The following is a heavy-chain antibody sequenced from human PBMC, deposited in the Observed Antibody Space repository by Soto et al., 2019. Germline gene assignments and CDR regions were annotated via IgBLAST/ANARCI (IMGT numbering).Heavy chain of an antibody. J-gene: IGHJ4*02. CDR2: ISTYSTTI. CDR3: ASFQTYYYDSSGSTHFDY. Sequence: GGSLRLSCVASGFTFSTFSMNWVRQAPGKGLEWISYISTYSTTIYYADSVKGRFTMSRDNAKNSLYLQMNSLRDEDTAVYYCASFQTYYYDSSGSTHFDYWGQGTLVTVSS. CDR1: GFTFSTFS. D-gene: IGHD3-22*01. V-gene: IGHV3-48*02.